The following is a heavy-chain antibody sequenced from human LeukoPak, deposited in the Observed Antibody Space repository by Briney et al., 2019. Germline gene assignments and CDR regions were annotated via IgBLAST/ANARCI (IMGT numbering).Heavy chain of an antibody. CDR1: GYTFTSYY. V-gene: IGHV1-46*01. D-gene: IGHD3-22*01. Sequence: ASVKVSCKASGYTFTSYYIHWVRQAPGQGPEWMGIINPSGGSTSYAQKFQGRVTMTRDTSTSTIYMELSSLRSEDTAVYYCARDARTSYDSSGYYFDYWGQGTLVTVSS. J-gene: IGHJ4*02. CDR3: ARDARTSYDSSGYYFDY. CDR2: INPSGGST.